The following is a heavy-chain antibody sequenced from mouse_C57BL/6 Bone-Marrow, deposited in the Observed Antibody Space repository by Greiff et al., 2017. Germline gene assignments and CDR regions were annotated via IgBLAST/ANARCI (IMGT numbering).Heavy chain of an antibody. V-gene: IGHV1-64*01. Sequence: QVQLQQPGAELVKPGASVKLSCKASGYTFTSYWMHWVKQRPGQGLEWIGMIHPNSGSTNYNEKFKSKATLTVDKSSSTAYMQLSSLTSEDSAVYYCARKRDYDAWFAYWGQGTLVTVSA. J-gene: IGHJ3*01. CDR1: GYTFTSYW. CDR3: ARKRDYDAWFAY. D-gene: IGHD2-4*01. CDR2: IHPNSGST.